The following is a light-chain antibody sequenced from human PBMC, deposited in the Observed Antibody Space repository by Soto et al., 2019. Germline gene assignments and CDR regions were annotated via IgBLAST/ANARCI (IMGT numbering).Light chain of an antibody. J-gene: IGKJ1*01. CDR3: QKYGGSPRT. CDR2: GAS. Sequence: IVLTQSPGTLSLSPGERATLSCRASQSVTTQLAWYQQKPGQAPRLIIHGASSRATGVPDRITGSGSGTDFTFSISSREPKVFEVYSCQKYGGSPRTFGRGTKVEIK. CDR1: QSVTTQ. V-gene: IGKV3-20*01.